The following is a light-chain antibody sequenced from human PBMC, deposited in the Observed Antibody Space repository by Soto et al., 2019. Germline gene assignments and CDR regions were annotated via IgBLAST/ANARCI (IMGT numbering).Light chain of an antibody. CDR1: QSVRSNY. J-gene: IGKJ4*01. CDR3: QQYCSSPLT. V-gene: IGKV3-20*01. CDR2: DAS. Sequence: EIVLTQSPDTLSLSPGERATLSCRASQSVRSNYLAWYQQKPGQAPRFLIYDASSRATGIPDRFSGSGSGTDFTLTISRLEPEDFAVYYCQQYCSSPLTVRGGTKVEIK.